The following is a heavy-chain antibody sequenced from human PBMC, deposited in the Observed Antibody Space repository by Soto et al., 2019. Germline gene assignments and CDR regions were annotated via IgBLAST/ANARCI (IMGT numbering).Heavy chain of an antibody. J-gene: IGHJ4*02. V-gene: IGHV4-31*03. CDR2: IYYSGSA. CDR3: ARAPAPWYCDY. Sequence: QVQLQESGPGLVKPSQTLSLSCSVSGGSVGRGAFYWSWIRQHPGKGLEWIGYIYYSGSAYYNPSLKSRVTISLDTSQNQFSLKLTSVTVADTAVYYCARAPAPWYCDYWGQGTLVTVSS. CDR1: GGSVGRGAFY.